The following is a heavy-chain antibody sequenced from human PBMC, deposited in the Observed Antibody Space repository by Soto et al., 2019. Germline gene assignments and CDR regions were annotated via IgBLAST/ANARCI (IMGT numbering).Heavy chain of an antibody. J-gene: IGHJ6*04. D-gene: IGHD1-26*01. V-gene: IGHV1-3*01. Sequence: QVQLVQSGAEVKKPGASVKVSCKASGYTFTSYAMHWVRQAPGQRLEWMGWINAGNGNTKYSQKFQGRVTITRDTSASTADMELSSLRSEDTAVYYCAGVEGASPDVGMDVWGKGTTVTVSS. CDR3: AGVEGASPDVGMDV. CDR1: GYTFTSYA. CDR2: INAGNGNT.